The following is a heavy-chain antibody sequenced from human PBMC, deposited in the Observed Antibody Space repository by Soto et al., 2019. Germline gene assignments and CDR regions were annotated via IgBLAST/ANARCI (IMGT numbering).Heavy chain of an antibody. CDR2: ITWNGGNS. D-gene: IGHD3-16*01. J-gene: IGHJ6*02. V-gene: IGHV3-43*01. Sequence: GGSLRLACAASGFRFDDYNIHWVRQAPGKGLEWVSLITWNGGNSYYADSVEGRFTISRDGTTESVSLQMTSLKREDTGLYFCARETLSYGSALDVWGQGTTVTVSS. CDR3: ARETLSYGSALDV. CDR1: GFRFDDYN.